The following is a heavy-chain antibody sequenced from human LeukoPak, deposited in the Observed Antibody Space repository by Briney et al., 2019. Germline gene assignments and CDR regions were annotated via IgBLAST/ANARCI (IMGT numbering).Heavy chain of an antibody. V-gene: IGHV3-30*02. Sequence: GGSLRLSCAASGFTFSSYGMHWVRQAPGKGLEWVAFIRYDGSNKYYADSVKGRFTISRDNSKNTLYLQMNSLRAEDTAVYYCAKAPYSGYDVFDYWGQGTLVTVSS. J-gene: IGHJ4*02. D-gene: IGHD5-12*01. CDR3: AKAPYSGYDVFDY. CDR2: IRYDGSNK. CDR1: GFTFSSYG.